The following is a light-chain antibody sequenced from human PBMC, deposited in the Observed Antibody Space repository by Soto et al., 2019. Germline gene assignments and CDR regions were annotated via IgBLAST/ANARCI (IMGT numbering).Light chain of an antibody. Sequence: QSVLTQPPSVSAAPGQKVTISCSGSRSNIGRNYVSWYQHVPGTAPKLLIYDADKRPSGIPDRFSGYKSGASATLGITGLQTGDEAEYYCGAWDSRLTTYAFGTGTKLTVL. CDR3: GAWDSRLTTYA. CDR1: RSNIGRNY. CDR2: DAD. J-gene: IGLJ1*01. V-gene: IGLV1-51*01.